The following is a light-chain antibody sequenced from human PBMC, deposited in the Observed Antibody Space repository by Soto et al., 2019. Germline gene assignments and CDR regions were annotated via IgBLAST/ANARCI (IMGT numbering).Light chain of an antibody. Sequence: QSVLTQPASVSGSPGQSITISCTGASTDIGRYDLVAWYQQDPGKAPKLMIYEVNKRPSGVSDRFSGSKSGNTASLTISGLQAEDEADYFCSSHAGRGSIIFGGGTKLTV. CDR1: STDIGRYDL. CDR2: EVN. CDR3: SSHAGRGSII. V-gene: IGLV2-23*02. J-gene: IGLJ2*01.